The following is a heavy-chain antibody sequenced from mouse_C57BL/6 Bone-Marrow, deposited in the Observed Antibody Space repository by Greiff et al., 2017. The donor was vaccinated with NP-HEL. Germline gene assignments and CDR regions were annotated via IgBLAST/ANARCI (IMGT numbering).Heavy chain of an antibody. CDR2: INPNNGGT. CDR3: ARENSNYHYYFDY. Sequence: EVQLQQSGPELVKPGASVKISCKASGYTFTDYYMNWVKQSHGKSLEWIGDINPNNGGTSYNQKFKGKATLTVDKSSSTAYMELRSMTSEDSSFYYCARENSNYHYYFDYWGQGTTLTVSS. J-gene: IGHJ2*01. D-gene: IGHD2-5*01. CDR1: GYTFTDYY. V-gene: IGHV1-26*01.